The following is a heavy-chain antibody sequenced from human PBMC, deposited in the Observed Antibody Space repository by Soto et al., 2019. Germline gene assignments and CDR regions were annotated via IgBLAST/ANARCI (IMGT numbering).Heavy chain of an antibody. CDR3: ARKFSHYPTFDL. CDR1: GFNFNDYY. J-gene: IGHJ5*02. Sequence: QVQLVESGGGLVKPGGSLRLSCAASGFNFNDYYMNWIRQTPGKGLEWVSSITSGVTTVSYADSVQGRFTISRDDALNSVFLQLHILRADDTAVYYCARKFSHYPTFDLWGPGILVTGS. D-gene: IGHD3-10*01. V-gene: IGHV3-11*01. CDR2: ITSGVTTV.